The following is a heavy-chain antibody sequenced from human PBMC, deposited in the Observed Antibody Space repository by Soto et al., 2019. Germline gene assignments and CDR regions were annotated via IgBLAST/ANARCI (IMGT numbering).Heavy chain of an antibody. V-gene: IGHV3-23*01. D-gene: IGHD1-20*01. CDR3: AKPGRYNWYCFAS. CDR1: GFTFSSYA. CDR2: INDNDDST. Sequence: GGSLRLSCAASGFTFSSYAMTWVRQAPGKGLEWVSGINDNDDSTSYADSVKGRFTISRDNSKNTLHLQMNSLRAEDTAVYYCAKPGRYNWYCFASWGQGTQVTVSS. J-gene: IGHJ4*02.